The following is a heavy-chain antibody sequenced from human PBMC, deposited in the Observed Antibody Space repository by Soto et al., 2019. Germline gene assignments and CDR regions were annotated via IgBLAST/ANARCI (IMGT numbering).Heavy chain of an antibody. CDR3: ASCISTSCYLRWVSYGMDV. CDR2: ISYDGSNK. D-gene: IGHD2-2*01. J-gene: IGHJ6*02. Sequence: QVQLVESGGGVVQPGRSLRLSCAASGFTFSSYAMHWVRQASGKGLEWVAVISYDGSNKYYADSVKGRFTISRDNSKNTLYLQMNSLRAEDTAVYYCASCISTSCYLRWVSYGMDVWGQGTTVTVSS. CDR1: GFTFSSYA. V-gene: IGHV3-30-3*01.